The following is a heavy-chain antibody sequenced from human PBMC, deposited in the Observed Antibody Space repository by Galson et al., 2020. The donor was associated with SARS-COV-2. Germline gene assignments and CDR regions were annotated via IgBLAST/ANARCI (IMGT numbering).Heavy chain of an antibody. D-gene: IGHD3-10*01. CDR3: ARGLWSGGLYFDY. CDR1: GFTFSDYY. V-gene: IGHV3-11*04. Sequence: GESLKISCAAYGFTFSDYYMSWIRQAPGKGLEWVSYISSSGSTIYYADSVKGRFTISRDNAKNSLYLQMNSLRAEDTAVYYCARGLWSGGLYFDYWGQGTLVTVSS. CDR2: ISSSGSTI. J-gene: IGHJ4*02.